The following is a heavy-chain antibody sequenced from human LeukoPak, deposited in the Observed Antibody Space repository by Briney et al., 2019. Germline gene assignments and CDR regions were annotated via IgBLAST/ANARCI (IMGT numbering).Heavy chain of an antibody. J-gene: IGHJ3*02. CDR2: IYHSGST. D-gene: IGHD3-3*01. CDR1: GYSISSGYY. CDR3: ARHLSIFGVVITIDAFDI. Sequence: SETLSLTCAVSGYSISSGYYWGWIRQPPGKGLEWIGSIYHSGSTYYNPSLKSRVTISVDTSKTQFSLKLSSVTAADTAVYYCARHLSIFGVVITIDAFDIWGQGTMVTVSS. V-gene: IGHV4-38-2*01.